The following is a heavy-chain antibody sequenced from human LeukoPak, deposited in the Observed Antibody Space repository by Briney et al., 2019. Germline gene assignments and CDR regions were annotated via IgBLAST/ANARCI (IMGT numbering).Heavy chain of an antibody. J-gene: IGHJ6*04. CDR2: ISSSGSTI. Sequence: PGGSLRLSCAASRFTFSKMNWVRQAPGKGLEWVSYISSSGSTIYCADSVKGRFTISRDNAKNSLYLQMNSLRAEDTAVYYCAELGITMIGGVWGKGTTVTISS. V-gene: IGHV3-48*03. CDR3: AELGITMIGGV. CDR1: RFTFSK. D-gene: IGHD3-10*02.